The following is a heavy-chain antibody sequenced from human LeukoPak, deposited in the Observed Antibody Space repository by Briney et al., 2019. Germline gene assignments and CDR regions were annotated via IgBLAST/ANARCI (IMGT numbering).Heavy chain of an antibody. D-gene: IGHD2-2*01. J-gene: IGHJ5*02. CDR1: GFTFSSYG. CDR2: IRYDGSNK. V-gene: IGHV3-30*02. Sequence: GGSLRLSCAASGFTFSSYGMHWVRQVPGKGLEWVAFIRYDGSNKYYADSVKGRFTISRDNSKNTLYLQMNSLRAEDTAVYYCARAVTVVVPAANWFDPWGQGTLVTVSS. CDR3: ARAVTVVVPAANWFDP.